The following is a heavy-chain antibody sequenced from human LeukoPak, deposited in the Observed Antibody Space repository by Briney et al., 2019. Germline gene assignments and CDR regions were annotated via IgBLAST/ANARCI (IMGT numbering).Heavy chain of an antibody. Sequence: GRSLRLSCLASGFTFDDYAMHWVRQAPGKGLEWVSGISWNSGSIGYADSVKGRFTISRDNAKNSLYLQMNSLRAEDTALCYCAKDRVTKGAGAFDIWGQGTMVTVSS. J-gene: IGHJ3*02. V-gene: IGHV3-9*01. CDR3: AKDRVTKGAGAFDI. CDR1: GFTFDDYA. CDR2: ISWNSGSI. D-gene: IGHD4-11*01.